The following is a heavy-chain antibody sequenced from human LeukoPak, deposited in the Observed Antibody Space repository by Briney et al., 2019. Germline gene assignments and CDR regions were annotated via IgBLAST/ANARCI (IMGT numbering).Heavy chain of an antibody. V-gene: IGHV4-59*08. CDR2: IYYSGST. J-gene: IGHJ4*02. CDR3: ARQVGYSSGWYAEVLYFDY. D-gene: IGHD6-19*01. Sequence: SETLSLTCTVSGGSISSYYWSWIRQPPGKGLEWIGYIYYSGSTNYNPSLKSRVTKSVDTSKNQFSLKLSSVTAADTAVYYCARQVGYSSGWYAEVLYFDYWGQGTLVTVSS. CDR1: GGSISSYY.